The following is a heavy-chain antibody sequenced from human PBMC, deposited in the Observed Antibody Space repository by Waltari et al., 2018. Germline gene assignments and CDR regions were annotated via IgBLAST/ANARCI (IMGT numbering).Heavy chain of an antibody. Sequence: VQLQESGPGLVKPSETLSLTCTVSGGSISSHYWSWIRQPPGKGLEWVSVIYSGGSTYYADSVKGRFTISRDNSKNTLYLQMNSLRAEDTAVYYCAKDPVPYYDFWSGYYDYWGQGTLVTVSS. CDR3: AKDPVPYYDFWSGYYDY. V-gene: IGHV3-53*04. D-gene: IGHD3-3*01. CDR2: IYSGGST. CDR1: GGSISSHY. J-gene: IGHJ4*02.